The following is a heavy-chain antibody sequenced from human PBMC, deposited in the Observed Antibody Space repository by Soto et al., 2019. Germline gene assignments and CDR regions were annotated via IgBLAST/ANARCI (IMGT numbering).Heavy chain of an antibody. J-gene: IGHJ3*01. CDR3: AKDQGIVDSHGID. D-gene: IGHD1-26*01. V-gene: IGHV3-30*18. CDR1: GFTFDNYG. CDR2: ISNDGSDK. Sequence: QVQLVESGGGVVQPGRSLRLSCAASGFTFDNYGMHWVRQAPGKGLEWVAAISNDGSDKYYADSGKGRLTISRDNSKNTVYLQMNSLRAEETAVYYGAKDQGIVDSHGIDWGQGTMVTVSS.